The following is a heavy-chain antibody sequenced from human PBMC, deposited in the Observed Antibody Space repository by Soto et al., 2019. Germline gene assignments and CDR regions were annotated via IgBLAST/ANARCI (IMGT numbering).Heavy chain of an antibody. D-gene: IGHD2-8*01. CDR3: ARPFYRGYCTDGVCYSYDY. V-gene: IGHV5-51*01. CDR1: GYTFTDYW. J-gene: IGHJ4*01. CDR2: IFPADSEI. Sequence: PGESLKISCQISGYTFTDYWIAWVRQMPGKGLEWMGIIFPADSEIRYSPSFRGHVTISADTSISTAYLQWSSLEASDTAIYYCARPFYRGYCTDGVCYSYDYWRHGTLVTVSS.